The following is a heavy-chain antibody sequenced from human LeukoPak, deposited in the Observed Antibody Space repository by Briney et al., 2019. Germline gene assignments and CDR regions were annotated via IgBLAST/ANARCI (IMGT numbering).Heavy chain of an antibody. CDR1: GGSISSGGYY. Sequence: SQTLSLTCTVSGGSISSGGYYWSWIRQHPGKGLEWIGYIYYSGSTYYNPSLKSRVTISVDTSKSQFSLKLSSVTAADTAVYYCARAGYDSSGYRAHAFDIWGQGTMVTVSS. CDR2: IYYSGST. V-gene: IGHV4-31*03. CDR3: ARAGYDSSGYRAHAFDI. J-gene: IGHJ3*02. D-gene: IGHD3-22*01.